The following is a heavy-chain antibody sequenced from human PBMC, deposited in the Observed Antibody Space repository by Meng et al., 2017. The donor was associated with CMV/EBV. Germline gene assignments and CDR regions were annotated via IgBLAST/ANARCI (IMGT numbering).Heavy chain of an antibody. V-gene: IGHV2-5*02. D-gene: IGHD5-12*01. Sequence: QFTLVSPVARVRNPQQHLKFTCTFSGFSLSSCGVGLGRIRPHPGQALGWMILIYWDDDNRSRKFLKSRIITSENSINTPVMHTITHIDHVATVKYYCAVMDVETHWFDHWGQGTLVTVSS. CDR3: AVMDVETHWFDH. J-gene: IGHJ5*02. CDR2: IYWDDDN. CDR1: GFSLSSCGVG.